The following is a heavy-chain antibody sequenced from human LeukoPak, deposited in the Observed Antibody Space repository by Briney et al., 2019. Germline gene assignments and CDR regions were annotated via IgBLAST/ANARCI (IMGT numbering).Heavy chain of an antibody. V-gene: IGHV4-4*02. J-gene: IGHJ4*02. Sequence: SETLSLTCAVSGGSISSSNWWSWVRQPPGKGLEWIGEIYHSGSTNYNPSLKSRVTISVDKSKNQFSLKLSSVTAADTAVYYCAREEGYYYDSSGYLDYWGQGTLVTVSS. CDR3: AREEGYYYDSSGYLDY. D-gene: IGHD3-22*01. CDR1: GGSISSSNW. CDR2: IYHSGST.